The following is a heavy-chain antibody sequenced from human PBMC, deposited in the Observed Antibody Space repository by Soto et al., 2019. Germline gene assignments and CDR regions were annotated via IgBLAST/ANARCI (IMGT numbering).Heavy chain of an antibody. Sequence: TSETLSLTCTVSGGSISSYYWSWIRQPPGKGLEWIGYIYYSGSTNYNPSLKSRVTISVDTSKNQFSLKLSSVTAADTAVYYCARVDSGYDYWFDHWGQGTLVTVSS. CDR1: GGSISSYY. CDR2: IYYSGST. V-gene: IGHV4-59*01. D-gene: IGHD5-12*01. CDR3: ARVDSGYDYWFDH. J-gene: IGHJ5*02.